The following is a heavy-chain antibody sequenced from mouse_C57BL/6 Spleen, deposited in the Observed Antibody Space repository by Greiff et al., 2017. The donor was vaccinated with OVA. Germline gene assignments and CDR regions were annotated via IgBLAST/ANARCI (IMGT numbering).Heavy chain of an antibody. CDR3: ARIDDGYFDFDY. J-gene: IGHJ2*01. Sequence: QVTLKVCGPGILQPSQTLSLTCSFSGFSLSTFGMGVGWIRQPSRKGLEWLANIWWDDDKYYNPALKSRLTISKDTSKKQVFLKIANVDTADTATYYCARIDDGYFDFDYWGQGTTLTVSS. D-gene: IGHD2-3*01. CDR1: GFSLSTFGMG. CDR2: IWWDDDK. V-gene: IGHV8-8*01.